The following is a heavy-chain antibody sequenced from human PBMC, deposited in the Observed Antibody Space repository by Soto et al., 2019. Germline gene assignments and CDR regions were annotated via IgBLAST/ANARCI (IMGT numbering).Heavy chain of an antibody. CDR2: MNPNSGNT. V-gene: IGHV1-8*01. J-gene: IGHJ4*02. D-gene: IGHD3-16*02. Sequence: KKIGASVKVSCKASGYTFTSYDINWVRQATGQGLEWMGWMNPNSGNTGYAQKFQGRVTMTRNTSISTAYMELSSLRSEDTAVYYCARGLTRNIWGSYPLDYSGQGTLVTVSS. CDR1: GYTFTSYD. CDR3: ARGLTRNIWGSYPLDY.